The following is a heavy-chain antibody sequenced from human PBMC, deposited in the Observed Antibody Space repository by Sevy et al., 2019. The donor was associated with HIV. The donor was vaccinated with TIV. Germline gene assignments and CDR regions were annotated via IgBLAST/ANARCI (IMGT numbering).Heavy chain of an antibody. CDR1: GFTFSSYS. CDR3: ARDPPGEYYYDSSGYYPSGMDV. D-gene: IGHD3-22*01. J-gene: IGHJ6*02. V-gene: IGHV3-48*01. Sequence: GGSLRLSCAASGFTFSSYSMNWVRQAPGKGLEWVSYISSSSSTIYYADSVKGRFTISRDKAKNSLYLQMNSLRAEDTAVYYCARDPPGEYYYDSSGYYPSGMDVWGQGTTVTVSS. CDR2: ISSSSSTI.